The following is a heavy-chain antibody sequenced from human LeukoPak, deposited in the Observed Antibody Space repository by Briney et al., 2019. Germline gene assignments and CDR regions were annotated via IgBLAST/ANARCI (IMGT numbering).Heavy chain of an antibody. D-gene: IGHD5-18*01. Sequence: GGSLRLSCAASGFTFSSYWMHWVRQAPGKGLVWVSRINSDGGSTYSADSVKGRFTISRDNAKNTLYLQVNSLRAEDTAVYYCARGGYHAYYFDSWGQGTLVTVSS. J-gene: IGHJ4*02. CDR1: GFTFSSYW. CDR2: INSDGGST. V-gene: IGHV3-74*01. CDR3: ARGGYHAYYFDS.